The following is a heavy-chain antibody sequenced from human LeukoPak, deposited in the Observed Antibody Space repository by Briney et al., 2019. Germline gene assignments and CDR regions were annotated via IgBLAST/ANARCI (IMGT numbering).Heavy chain of an antibody. CDR2: ISTDGGGT. J-gene: IGHJ4*02. Sequence: GGSLRLSCAASGVTFSTYAMHWVRQAPGKGLEYVSAISTDGGGTYYANSVKGRFTISRDNSKNTLYLQMGSLRAEDMAVYYCARCSSGSCYDYWGQGTLVTVSS. CDR1: GVTFSTYA. CDR3: ARCSSGSCYDY. D-gene: IGHD6-13*01. V-gene: IGHV3-64*01.